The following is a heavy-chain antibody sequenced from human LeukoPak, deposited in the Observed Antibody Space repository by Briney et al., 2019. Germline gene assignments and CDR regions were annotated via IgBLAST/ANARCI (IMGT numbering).Heavy chain of an antibody. CDR3: ANSGSYTSVDY. CDR2: ISDNGINK. D-gene: IGHD1-26*01. Sequence: GGSLRLSCVASGFTFTNAGLHWVRQAPGKGLEWMAVISDNGINKEYADSVKGRFTISRNNSKNTLYLQMNSLRAEDTAVYYCANSGSYTSVDYWGQGTLVTVSS. J-gene: IGHJ4*02. V-gene: IGHV3-30*18. CDR1: GFTFTNAG.